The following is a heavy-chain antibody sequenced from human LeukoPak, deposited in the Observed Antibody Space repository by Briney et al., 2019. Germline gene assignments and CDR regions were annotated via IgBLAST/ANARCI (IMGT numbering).Heavy chain of an antibody. J-gene: IGHJ4*02. CDR1: GSSISSGGYY. CDR2: IYYSGST. D-gene: IGHD1-26*01. Sequence: SETLSLTCTVSGSSISSGGYYWSWIRQHPGKGLEWIGYIYYSGSTYYNPSLKSRVTISVDTSKNQFSLKLSSVTAADTAVYYCARTVGAAQPFDYWGQGTLVTVSS. CDR3: ARTVGAAQPFDY. V-gene: IGHV4-31*03.